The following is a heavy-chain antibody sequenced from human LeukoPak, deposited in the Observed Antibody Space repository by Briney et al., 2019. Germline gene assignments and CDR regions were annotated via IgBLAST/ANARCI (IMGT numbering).Heavy chain of an antibody. CDR1: GGSISSYY. CDR2: IYYSGST. D-gene: IGHD3-16*02. Sequence: SETLSLTCTVSGGSISSYYWSWIRQPPGKGLEWIGYIYYSGSTNYNPSLKSRVTMSVDTSKNQFSLKLSSVTAADTAVYYCARVVPYDYVWGSYRPNYLDYWGQGTLVTVSS. V-gene: IGHV4-59*01. CDR3: ARVVPYDYVWGSYRPNYLDY. J-gene: IGHJ4*02.